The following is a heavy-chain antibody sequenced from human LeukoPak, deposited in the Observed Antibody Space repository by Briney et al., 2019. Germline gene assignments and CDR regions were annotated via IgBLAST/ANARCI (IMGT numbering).Heavy chain of an antibody. D-gene: IGHD6-6*01. Sequence: ASVKVSCKASGYTFTSYGISWVRQAPGQGLEWMGWISVYNGNTNYAQKLQGRVTMTTDTSTSTAYMELRSLRSDDTAVYYCARDFGGEQLRYYGMDVWGQGTRSPSP. V-gene: IGHV1-18*01. J-gene: IGHJ6*02. CDR2: ISVYNGNT. CDR3: ARDFGGEQLRYYGMDV. CDR1: GYTFTSYG.